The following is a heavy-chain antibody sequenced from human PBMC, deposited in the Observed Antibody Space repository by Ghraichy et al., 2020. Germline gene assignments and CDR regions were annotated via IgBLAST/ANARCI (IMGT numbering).Heavy chain of an antibody. V-gene: IGHV4-59*11. CDR3: ARDHPMGFYRARWFDP. Sequence: SETLSLTCTVSGGSMSSHYWSWIRQPPGKRLEWIGYIYYSGSTNYNPSLKSRVTISVDTSKNQFSLRLTSVTAADTAVYYCARDHPMGFYRARWFDPWGQGTLVTISS. CDR2: IYYSGST. D-gene: IGHD2/OR15-2a*01. CDR1: GGSMSSHY. J-gene: IGHJ5*02.